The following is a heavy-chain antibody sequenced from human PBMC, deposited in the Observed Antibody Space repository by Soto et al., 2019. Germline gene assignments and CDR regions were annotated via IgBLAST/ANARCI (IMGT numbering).Heavy chain of an antibody. V-gene: IGHV3-23*01. J-gene: IGHJ6*02. CDR3: AKAVGSIFGGYYGMDV. CDR2: ISGSVGST. D-gene: IGHD3-3*01. CDR1: GFTFSSYA. Sequence: WGSLRLSCAASGFTFSSYAMSWVRQAPGKGLEWVSAISGSVGSTYYADSVKGRFTISRDNSKNTLYLQMNSLRAEDTAVYYCAKAVGSIFGGYYGMDVWGQGTTVTVSS.